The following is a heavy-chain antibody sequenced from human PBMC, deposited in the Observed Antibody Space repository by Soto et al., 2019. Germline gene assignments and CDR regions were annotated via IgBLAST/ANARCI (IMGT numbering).Heavy chain of an antibody. J-gene: IGHJ4*02. V-gene: IGHV3-23*01. CDR1: GFTFISYA. CDR2: ISGSGGST. CDR3: AKDRDYGGKGQYFDY. D-gene: IGHD4-17*01. Sequence: GGSLRLSCAASGFTFISYAMSWVRQAPGKGLEWVSAISGSGGSTYYADSAKGRFTISRDNSKNTLYLQMNSLRAEDTAVYYCAKDRDYGGKGQYFDYWGQGTLVTVSS.